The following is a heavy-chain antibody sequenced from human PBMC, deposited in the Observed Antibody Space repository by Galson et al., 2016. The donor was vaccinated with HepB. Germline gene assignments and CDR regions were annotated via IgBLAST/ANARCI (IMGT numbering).Heavy chain of an antibody. V-gene: IGHV1-8*01. CDR1: GYTFTSYD. Sequence: SVKVSCKASGYTFTSYDINWVRQATGQGLEWMGWLSPNSGNTGYAQKFQGRVTVTRSTSISTAYLELTRLRSEDTAVYYCTRGDYWGQGTLVTVSS. CDR2: LSPNSGNT. CDR3: TRGDY. J-gene: IGHJ4*02.